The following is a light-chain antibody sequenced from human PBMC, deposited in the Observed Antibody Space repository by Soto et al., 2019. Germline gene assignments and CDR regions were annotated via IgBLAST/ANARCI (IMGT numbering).Light chain of an antibody. J-gene: IGLJ2*01. CDR3: QSYDSSLSGAEV. CDR2: GNT. V-gene: IGLV1-40*01. Sequence: QSVLTQPPSVSGAPGQRVTISCTGSRSNIGAGYDVHWYQQLPETAPKLLIYGNTNRPSGVPDRFSGSKSGTSASLAITGLQAEDEADYYCQSYDSSLSGAEVFGGGTQLTVL. CDR1: RSNIGAGYD.